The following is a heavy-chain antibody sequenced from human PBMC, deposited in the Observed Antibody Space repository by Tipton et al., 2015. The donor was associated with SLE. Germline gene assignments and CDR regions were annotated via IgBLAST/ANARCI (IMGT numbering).Heavy chain of an antibody. CDR1: GFTFSSYA. D-gene: IGHD2-15*01. CDR3: AKTLSVAATGY. CDR2: ISGDGAVT. Sequence: SLRLSCTASGFTFSSYAMSWVRQAPGKGLEWVAAISGDGAVTFHADSVKGRFTISRDSSRNTLFLQMNSLRAEDTAIYYCAKTLSVAATGYWGQGTLVTVSS. V-gene: IGHV3-23*01. J-gene: IGHJ4*02.